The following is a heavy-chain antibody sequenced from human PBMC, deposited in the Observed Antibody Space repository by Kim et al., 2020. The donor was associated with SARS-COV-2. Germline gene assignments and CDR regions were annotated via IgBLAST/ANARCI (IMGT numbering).Heavy chain of an antibody. Sequence: ASVKVSCKASGYTFTDYYLHWVRQAPGQGLEWMGRIHPNSGDTIYAQKFQGRVTLTRDTSISTAYMELRSDDTVVYYCARQHYCCAGSCSAGMDVWGQETTVTVSS. CDR3: ARQHYCCAGSCSAGMDV. V-gene: IGHV1-2*05. CDR1: GYTFTDYY. CDR2: IHPNSGDT. J-gene: IGHJ6*02. D-gene: IGHD2-15*01.